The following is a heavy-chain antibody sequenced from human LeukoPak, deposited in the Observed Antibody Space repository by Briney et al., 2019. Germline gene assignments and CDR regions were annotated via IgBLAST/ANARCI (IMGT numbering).Heavy chain of an antibody. CDR2: IYNNGIN. CDR1: GGSISTYY. V-gene: IGHV4-59*08. CDR3: AKFRLPGIGLRDWFFDL. Sequence: SETPSLTCTVSGGSISTYYWSWIRQPPGKGLEWIGYIYNNGINNYNPSLRSRVTISIDTSKNQLSLKLNSVTAADTAVYYCAKFRLPGIGLRDWFFDLWGRGALVTVSS. D-gene: IGHD3-10*01. J-gene: IGHJ2*01.